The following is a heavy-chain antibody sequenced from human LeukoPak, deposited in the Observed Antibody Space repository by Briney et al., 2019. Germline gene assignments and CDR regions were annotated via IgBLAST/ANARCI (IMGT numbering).Heavy chain of an antibody. CDR2: ISSGSYI. V-gene: IGHV3-21*04. J-gene: IGHJ6*02. D-gene: IGHD3-22*01. CDR1: GFTFSTFG. Sequence: GGSLRLSCAASGFTFSTFGMIWVRQAPGKGLEWASSISSGSYIYYADAVKARFTISRDNARNSLYLQMNSLRAEDTAVYYCARDSFARVVVTSYGMDVWGQGTTVTVSS. CDR3: ARDSFARVVVTSYGMDV.